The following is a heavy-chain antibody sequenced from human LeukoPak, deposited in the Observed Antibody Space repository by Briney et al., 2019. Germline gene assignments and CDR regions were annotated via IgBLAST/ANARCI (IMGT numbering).Heavy chain of an antibody. CDR3: ARGPLSPEP. CDR1: KFTFIDSP. J-gene: IGHJ5*02. CDR2: ISPDGTSR. Sequence: PGGSLRLSCVASKFTFIDSPMHWVRQPPGKGLQWVAVISPDGTSRYYADAVKGRFTISRDNSKETLFLQMESLTLDDTALYYCARGPLSPEPWGQGTLVTVSS. V-gene: IGHV3-30-3*01.